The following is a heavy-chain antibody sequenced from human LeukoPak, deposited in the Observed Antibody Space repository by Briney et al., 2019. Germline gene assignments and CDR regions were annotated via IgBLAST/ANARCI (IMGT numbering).Heavy chain of an antibody. D-gene: IGHD6-13*01. V-gene: IGHV3-21*01. CDR3: AYWAGTAAGFSGPLDY. CDR1: GFTFSSYS. Sequence: GGSLRLSCAASGFTFSSYSMNWVRQAPGKGLEWVSSISSSSSYIYYADSVKGRFTISRDNAKNSLYLQMNSLRADDTAVYYCAYWAGTAAGFSGPLDYWGQGTPVTVSS. CDR2: ISSSSSYI. J-gene: IGHJ4*02.